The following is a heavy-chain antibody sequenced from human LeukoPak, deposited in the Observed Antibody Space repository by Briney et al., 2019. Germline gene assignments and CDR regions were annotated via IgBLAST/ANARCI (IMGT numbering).Heavy chain of an antibody. V-gene: IGHV4-59*08. CDR3: AKHRRTTLVTPYFDH. Sequence: SETLSLTCSVYGGSISSYYWSWIRQPPGKGLEWIGDIYYSGSTNYNPSLKSRVTISVDTSKNQFSLKLSSVTTSDTAVDYCAKHRRTTLVTPYFDHWGQGTLVTVSS. CDR1: GGSISSYY. CDR2: IYYSGST. J-gene: IGHJ4*02. D-gene: IGHD4-23*01.